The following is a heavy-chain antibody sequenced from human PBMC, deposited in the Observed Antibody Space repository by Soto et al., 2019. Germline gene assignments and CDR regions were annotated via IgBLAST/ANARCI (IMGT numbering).Heavy chain of an antibody. Sequence: ASVKVSCKAFGYTFTGYYLHWVRQAPGQGLEWMGWINPDSGGTNYEQKVEGRVTMTRDTSISTAYMELSSLRSDDTAVYYCARAREGDYGDYRADYWGQGTLVTVSS. V-gene: IGHV1-2*02. J-gene: IGHJ4*02. D-gene: IGHD4-17*01. CDR3: ARAREGDYGDYRADY. CDR2: INPDSGGT. CDR1: GYTFTGYY.